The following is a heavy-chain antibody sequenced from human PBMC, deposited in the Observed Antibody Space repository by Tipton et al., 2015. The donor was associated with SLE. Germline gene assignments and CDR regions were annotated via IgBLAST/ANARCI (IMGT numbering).Heavy chain of an antibody. V-gene: IGHV3-48*01. CDR2: ISSTSSTI. D-gene: IGHD6-13*01. J-gene: IGHJ4*02. CDR3: ARVSALAAGGFDY. CDR1: GFTFSSYA. Sequence: SLRLSCAASGFTFSSYAMSWVRQAPGKGLEWVSYISSTSSTIYYADSVRGRFTISRDNAKNSLYLQMNSLRAEDTAVYYCARVSALAAGGFDYWGQGTLVTVSS.